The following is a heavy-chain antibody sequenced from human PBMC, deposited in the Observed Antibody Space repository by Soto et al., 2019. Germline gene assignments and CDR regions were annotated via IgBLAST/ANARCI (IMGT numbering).Heavy chain of an antibody. CDR3: ARGEYYGSGNWFDP. V-gene: IGHV4-59*01. Sequence: SSETLSLTCNVSGVSIGNYFWTWIRQPPGKGLEWIGYIYNSGSTIYNPSLKSRVTMSVDTSKNHFSLKVSSVTAADTAVYYCARGEYYGSGNWFDPWGQGTLVTVSS. CDR1: GVSIGNYF. D-gene: IGHD3-10*01. J-gene: IGHJ5*02. CDR2: IYNSGST.